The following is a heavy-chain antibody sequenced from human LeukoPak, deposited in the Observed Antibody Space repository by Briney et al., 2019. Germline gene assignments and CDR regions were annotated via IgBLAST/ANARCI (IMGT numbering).Heavy chain of an antibody. V-gene: IGHV4-38-2*02. D-gene: IGHD1-26*01. CDR1: GYSISSGYY. CDR3: ARPRGSYYVY. Sequence: KSSETLSLTCTVSGYSISSGYYWGWIRQPPGKGLEWIGSIYHSGSTYYNPSLKSRVTISVDTSKNQFSLKLSSVTAADTAVYYCARPRGSYYVYWGQGTLVTVSS. J-gene: IGHJ4*02. CDR2: IYHSGST.